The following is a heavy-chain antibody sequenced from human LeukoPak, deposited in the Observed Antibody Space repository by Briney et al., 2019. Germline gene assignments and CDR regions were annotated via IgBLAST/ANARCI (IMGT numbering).Heavy chain of an antibody. CDR3: ARVCHVAGTVMEDY. D-gene: IGHD6-19*01. CDR2: MNPNRGNT. CDR1: GYTFTSYD. Sequence: ASVKVSCKASGYTFTSYDINWVRQATGQGLEWMGWMNPNRGNTGYAQKFQGRVTMTRNTSISTAYIELSSLRSDDTAVYYCARVCHVAGTVMEDYWGQGTLVTVSS. V-gene: IGHV1-8*01. J-gene: IGHJ4*02.